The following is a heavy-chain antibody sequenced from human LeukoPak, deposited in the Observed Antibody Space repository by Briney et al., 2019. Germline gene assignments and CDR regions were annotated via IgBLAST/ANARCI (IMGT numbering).Heavy chain of an antibody. CDR3: ARVSGATITTYYGMDV. CDR1: GGSISGYY. D-gene: IGHD5-12*01. CDR2: IYYSGST. Sequence: SETLSLTCTVSGGSISGYYYNWIRQPPGKGLEWIGYIYYSGSTNYNPSLKSRVTISLDTSKNQFSLKLSSVTTADTAVYYCARVSGATITTYYGMDVWGQGTTVTVS. V-gene: IGHV4-59*01. J-gene: IGHJ6*02.